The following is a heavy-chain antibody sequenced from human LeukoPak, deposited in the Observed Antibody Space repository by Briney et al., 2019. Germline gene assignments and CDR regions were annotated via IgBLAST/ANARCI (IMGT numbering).Heavy chain of an antibody. J-gene: IGHJ4*02. CDR1: GGSIGSSSYY. CDR3: ASRYSSTLPVD. V-gene: IGHV4-39*01. Sequence: SETLSLTCTVSGGSIGSSSYYWGWIRQPPGKGLEWIGSIYYSGSTYYNPSLKSRVTISVDTSKNQFSLKLSSVTAADTAVYYCASRYSSTLPVDWGQGTLVTVSS. CDR2: IYYSGST. D-gene: IGHD6-13*01.